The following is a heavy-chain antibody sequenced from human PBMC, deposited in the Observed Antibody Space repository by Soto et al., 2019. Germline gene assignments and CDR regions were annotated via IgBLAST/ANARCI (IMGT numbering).Heavy chain of an antibody. J-gene: IGHJ6*02. CDR2: ISAYNGNT. CDR1: GYTFTSYG. V-gene: IGHV1-18*04. CDR3: ARDLSVGYCSSTSCYTDDYYGMDV. D-gene: IGHD2-2*02. Sequence: ASVKVSCKASGYTFTSYGISWVRQAPGQGLEWMGWISAYNGNTNYAQKLQGRVTMTTDTSTSTAYMELRSLRSDDTAVYYCARDLSVGYCSSTSCYTDDYYGMDVWGQGTTVTVSS.